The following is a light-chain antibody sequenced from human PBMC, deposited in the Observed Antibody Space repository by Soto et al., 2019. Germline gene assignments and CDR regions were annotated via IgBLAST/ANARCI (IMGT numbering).Light chain of an antibody. CDR1: QSISSN. J-gene: IGKJ4*01. CDR2: AAS. CDR3: QQSYSTPLT. V-gene: IGKV1-39*01. Sequence: DIQMTQSPSSLSASVGDRVTITCRASQSISSNLNWYEQKPGKAPKLLIYAASSLQSGVPSRFSGSGSGTDFTLTSRSLQPEDFATDYCQQSYSTPLTFGGGTKVEIK.